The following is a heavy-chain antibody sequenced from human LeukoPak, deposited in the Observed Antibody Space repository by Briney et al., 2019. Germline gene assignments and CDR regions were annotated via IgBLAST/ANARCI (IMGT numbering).Heavy chain of an antibody. D-gene: IGHD3-9*01. CDR2: IKSKSDGGTT. CDR1: GFTFSNAW. Sequence: GGSLRLSCTASGFTFSNAWMSWVGHAPGKGLEGVGRIKSKSDGGTTDYAAPVKGRFTISRDDSKNTLDLQMNSLKTEDTAVYYCTTLGQQFYDILTGYLSDALDIWGQGTKVTVSA. CDR3: TTLGQQFYDILTGYLSDALDI. J-gene: IGHJ3*02. V-gene: IGHV3-15*01.